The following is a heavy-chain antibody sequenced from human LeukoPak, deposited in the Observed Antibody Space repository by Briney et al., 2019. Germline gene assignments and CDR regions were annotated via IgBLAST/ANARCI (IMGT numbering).Heavy chain of an antibody. V-gene: IGHV1-24*01. CDR3: ATVYSSGTSGGF. D-gene: IGHD2-2*01. CDR2: FDPEDGET. J-gene: IGHJ4*02. Sequence: ASVKVSCKVSGYTLTELSMHWVRQAPGKGLEWMGGFDPEDGETIYAQKFQGRVTMTEDTSTDTAYMELSSLRSEDAAVYYCATVYSSGTSGGFWGQGSLVTVSS. CDR1: GYTLTELS.